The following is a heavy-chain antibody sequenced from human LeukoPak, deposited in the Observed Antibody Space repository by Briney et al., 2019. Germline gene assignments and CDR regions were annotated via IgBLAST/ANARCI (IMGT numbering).Heavy chain of an antibody. V-gene: IGHV3-48*03. CDR3: ARGLTMGHF. D-gene: IGHD4/OR15-4a*01. CDR2: ISTTGTTV. CDR1: RFTSSTYY. J-gene: IGHJ4*02. Sequence: RGSLRLSCAAARFTSSTYYMNWVSQAPGKGLEWVSHISTTGTTVYYADAVKGRFTISRDNAKNSLYLQMNSLRAEDTAVYYCARGLTMGHFGGQGTLVTVSS.